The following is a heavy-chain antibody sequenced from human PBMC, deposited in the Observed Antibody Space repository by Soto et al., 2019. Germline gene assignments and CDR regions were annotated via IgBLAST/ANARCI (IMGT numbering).Heavy chain of an antibody. J-gene: IGHJ4*02. CDR3: ARAEGGSCSGGSCYPTDY. CDR1: GGSISSGGYY. V-gene: IGHV4-31*03. D-gene: IGHD2-15*01. Sequence: QVQLQESGPGLVKPSQTLSLTCTVSGGSISSGGYYWSWVRQHPGKGLEWIGYIYYSGSTYYNPSLKSRVTISVDTSKNQFSLKLSSVTAADTAVYYCARAEGGSCSGGSCYPTDYWGQGTLVTVSS. CDR2: IYYSGST.